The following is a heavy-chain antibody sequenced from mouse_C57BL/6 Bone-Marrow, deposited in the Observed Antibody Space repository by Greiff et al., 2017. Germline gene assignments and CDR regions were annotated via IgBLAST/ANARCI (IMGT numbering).Heavy chain of an antibody. CDR3: ARGDYAYEGAWFAY. CDR1: GFTFSDYG. Sequence: EVKLVESGGDLVKPGGSLKLSCAASGFTFSDYGMHWVRQAPEKGLKWVAYISSGSSTIYYTDTVKGRFTISRANAKNTLFLQMTSLRSEDTAMYYCARGDYAYEGAWFAYWGQGTLVTVSA. J-gene: IGHJ3*01. D-gene: IGHD2-2*01. V-gene: IGHV5-17*01. CDR2: ISSGSSTI.